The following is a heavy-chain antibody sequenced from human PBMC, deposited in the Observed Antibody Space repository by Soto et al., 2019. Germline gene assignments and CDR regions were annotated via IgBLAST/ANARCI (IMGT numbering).Heavy chain of an antibody. V-gene: IGHV4-59*01. CDR1: GGSMSKDF. CDR2: IFHSGIT. J-gene: IGHJ5*02. Sequence: QVQLQESGPGLVKPSETLSLTCTVSGGSMSKDFWCWIRQPPGKGLEWIGYIFHSGITNYNPSLKIRVTLSTDTSKKQFSLKVAFVTAADTAVHYCARTRGSVFYEWAERPYSWFDPWGEGTLGTVSS. D-gene: IGHD1-26*01. CDR3: ARTRGSVFYEWAERPYSWFDP.